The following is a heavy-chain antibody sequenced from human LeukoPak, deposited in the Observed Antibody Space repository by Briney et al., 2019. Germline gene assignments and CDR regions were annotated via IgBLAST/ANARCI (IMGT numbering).Heavy chain of an antibody. J-gene: IGHJ4*02. CDR1: GFTFSSYG. V-gene: IGHV3-23*01. D-gene: IGHD1-26*01. Sequence: GGSLRLSCAASGFTFSSYGMTWVRQAPGKGLEWVSVISDSGTRTYYADSVKGRFTISRDNSKNTLYLEMNSLRAEDTALYYCAKASIVGTTNPGLWGQGTLVTVSS. CDR2: ISDSGTRT. CDR3: AKASIVGTTNPGL.